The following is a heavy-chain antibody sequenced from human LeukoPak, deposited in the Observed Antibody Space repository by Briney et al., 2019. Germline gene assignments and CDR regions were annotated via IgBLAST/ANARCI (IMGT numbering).Heavy chain of an antibody. CDR1: GFTVSSYW. Sequence: PGGSLRLSCAASGFTVSSYWMSWVRQAPGKGLEWVANIKQDGGEKYYVDSVKGRFTISRDNSKNSLYLQMNSLRAEDTAVYYCVTGGVVPAAMFGYWGQGTLVTVSA. CDR3: VTGGVVPAAMFGY. V-gene: IGHV3-7*05. CDR2: IKQDGGEK. D-gene: IGHD2-2*01. J-gene: IGHJ4*02.